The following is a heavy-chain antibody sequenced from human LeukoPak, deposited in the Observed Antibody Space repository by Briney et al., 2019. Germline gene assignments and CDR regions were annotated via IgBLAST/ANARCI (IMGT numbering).Heavy chain of an antibody. D-gene: IGHD4-17*01. Sequence: GASVKVSCKASGYTFTSYGISWVRQAPGQGLEWMGWISAYNGNTNYAQKLQGRVTITRNTSISTAYMELSSLRSEDTAVYYCARGPLNLVYGDYVDDAFDIWGQGTMVTVSS. CDR2: ISAYNGNT. J-gene: IGHJ3*02. CDR3: ARGPLNLVYGDYVDDAFDI. V-gene: IGHV1-18*01. CDR1: GYTFTSYG.